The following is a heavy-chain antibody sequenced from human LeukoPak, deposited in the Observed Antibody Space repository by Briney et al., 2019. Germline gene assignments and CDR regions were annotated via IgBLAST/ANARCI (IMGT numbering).Heavy chain of an antibody. CDR2: IYYTGNT. V-gene: IGHV4-59*12. CDR1: GGSISSYY. CDR3: ARDSDSSSGFSWFDP. D-gene: IGHD6-6*01. Sequence: SETLSLTCTVSGGSISSYYWSWIRQPPGKGLEWIGYIYYTGNTNYNPSLKSRVTISVDTSKNQFSLKLSSVTAADTALYYCARDSDSSSGFSWFDPWGQGTLVTVSS. J-gene: IGHJ5*02.